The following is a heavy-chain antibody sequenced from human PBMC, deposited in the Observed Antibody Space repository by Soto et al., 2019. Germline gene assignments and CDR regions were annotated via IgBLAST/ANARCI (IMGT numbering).Heavy chain of an antibody. CDR2: IIPYYNTL. D-gene: IGHD6-13*01. Sequence: SVKVSCKASAGTFNSYAIAWVRQAPGQGLEWMGGIIPYYNTLNYAQKFQDRVTITADDSANTVYMELSSLRSDDTAVYFCASGASRWYPYLFDSWAQGTLVTVSS. V-gene: IGHV1-69*13. J-gene: IGHJ4*02. CDR1: AGTFNSYA. CDR3: ASGASRWYPYLFDS.